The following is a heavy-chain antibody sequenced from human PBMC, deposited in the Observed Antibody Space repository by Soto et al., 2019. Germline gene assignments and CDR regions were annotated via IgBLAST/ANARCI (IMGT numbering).Heavy chain of an antibody. CDR2: IKQDGSEK. D-gene: IGHD2-2*02. CDR1: GFTFSSYW. CDR3: ARVHIVVVPAAILLDYYGMDV. V-gene: IGHV3-7*01. J-gene: IGHJ6*02. Sequence: GGSLRLSCAASGFTFSSYWMSWVRQAPGKGLEWVANIKQDGSEKYYVDSVKGRFTISRDNAKNSLYLQMNSLRAEDTTVYYCARVHIVVVPAAILLDYYGMDVWGQGTTVTVSS.